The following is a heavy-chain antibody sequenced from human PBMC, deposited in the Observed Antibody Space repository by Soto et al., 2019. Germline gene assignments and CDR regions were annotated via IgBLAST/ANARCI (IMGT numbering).Heavy chain of an antibody. CDR1: GGSISSSSYY. V-gene: IGHV4-39*01. J-gene: IGHJ4*02. CDR2: IYYSGST. Sequence: SETLSLTCTVSGGSISSSSYYWGWIRQPPGKGLEWIGSIYYSGSTYYNPSLKSRVTISVDTSKNQFSLKLSSVTAADTAVYYCARTGIVVVVAATESAYFDYWGQGTLVTVSS. CDR3: ARTGIVVVVAATESAYFDY. D-gene: IGHD2-15*01.